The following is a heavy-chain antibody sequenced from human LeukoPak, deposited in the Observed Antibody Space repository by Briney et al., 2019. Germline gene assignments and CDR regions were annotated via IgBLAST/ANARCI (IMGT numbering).Heavy chain of an antibody. V-gene: IGHV4-59*08. D-gene: IGHD5-24*01. CDR1: GDSISSYY. CDR2: IYYSGGT. J-gene: IGHJ3*02. Sequence: SETLSLTCTVSGDSISSYYWSWIRQPPGKGLEWIGYIYYSGGTDYNPSLKSRVTISVDTSKNQFSLRLRSVTAADTAVYYCARHVTISGPYDASDIWGQGTMVTVSP. CDR3: ARHVTISGPYDASDI.